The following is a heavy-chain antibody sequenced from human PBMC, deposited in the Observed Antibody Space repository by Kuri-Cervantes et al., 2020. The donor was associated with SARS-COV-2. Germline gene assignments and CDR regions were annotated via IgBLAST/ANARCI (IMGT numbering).Heavy chain of an antibody. CDR3: ARQPPESRYSSSPSPFDY. V-gene: IGHV6-1*01. Sequence: SETLSLTCAISGDSVSSNSAAWNWIRQSPSRGLEWLGRTYYRSKWYNDYAVSVKSRITINPDTSKNQFSLQLNSVTPENTAVYYCARQPPESRYSSSPSPFDYWGQGTLVTVSS. CDR2: TYYRSKWYN. J-gene: IGHJ4*02. D-gene: IGHD6-6*01. CDR1: GDSVSSNSAA.